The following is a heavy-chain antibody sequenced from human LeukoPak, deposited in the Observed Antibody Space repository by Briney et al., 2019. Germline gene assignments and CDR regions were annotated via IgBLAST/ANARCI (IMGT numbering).Heavy chain of an antibody. CDR3: ARDSGSYSAAAFDI. V-gene: IGHV1-2*02. CDR1: GYTFTGNY. Sequence: ASVKVSCKASGYTFTGNYMHWVRQAPGQGLEWMGWSNPNSGGTNYAQKFQGRVTMTRDTSISTAYMELSRLRSDDTAVYYCARDSGSYSAAAFDIWGQGTMVTVSS. CDR2: SNPNSGGT. D-gene: IGHD1-26*01. J-gene: IGHJ3*02.